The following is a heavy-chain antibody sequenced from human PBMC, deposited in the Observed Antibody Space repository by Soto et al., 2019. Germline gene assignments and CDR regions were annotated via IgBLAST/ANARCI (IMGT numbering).Heavy chain of an antibody. CDR1: GYTFTRSG. V-gene: IGHV1-18*01. J-gene: IGHJ5*02. CDR3: ARSRANYYWFDV. Sequence: ASVKVSCKASGYTFTRSGISWVRQAPGQGLEWMGWISTYNGNTNYAQKLQGRVTMTTDTSTSTAHMELRSLRSDDAAVYYCARSRANYYWFDVWGQGTLVTVSS. CDR2: ISTYNGNT. D-gene: IGHD4-4*01.